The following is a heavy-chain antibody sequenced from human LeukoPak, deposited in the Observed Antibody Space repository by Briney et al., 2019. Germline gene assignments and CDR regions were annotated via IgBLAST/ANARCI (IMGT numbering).Heavy chain of an antibody. V-gene: IGHV3-48*04. CDR1: GFTFSSYS. CDR2: ISSSSSTI. Sequence: PGGSLRLSCAASGFTFSSYSMNWVRQAPGKGLEWVSYISSSSSTIYYADSVKGRFTISRDNAKNSLYLQMNSLRAEDTAVYYCARGLWFGDDAFDIWGQGTMVTVSS. CDR3: ARGLWFGDDAFDI. D-gene: IGHD3-10*01. J-gene: IGHJ3*02.